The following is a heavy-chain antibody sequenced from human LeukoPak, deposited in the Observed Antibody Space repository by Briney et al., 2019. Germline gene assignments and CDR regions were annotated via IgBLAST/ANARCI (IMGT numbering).Heavy chain of an antibody. V-gene: IGHV1-18*01. Sequence: GASVKVSCKASGYTFTSYGISWVRQAPGQGFEWMGWISAYNGNTNYAQKLQGRVTMTTDTSTSTAYMELRSLRSDDTAVYYCARGAYYDILTGYGFVYEQYYFDYWGQGTLVTVSS. D-gene: IGHD3-9*01. J-gene: IGHJ4*02. CDR3: ARGAYYDILTGYGFVYEQYYFDY. CDR1: GYTFTSYG. CDR2: ISAYNGNT.